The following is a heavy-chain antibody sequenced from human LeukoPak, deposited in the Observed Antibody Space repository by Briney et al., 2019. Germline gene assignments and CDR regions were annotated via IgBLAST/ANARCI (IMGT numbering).Heavy chain of an antibody. CDR1: GFTVSSNY. D-gene: IGHD3-22*01. CDR3: ANPGSGNYPAPFDH. Sequence: GGSLRLSCAASGFTVSSNYMSWVRQVPGKGLEWVSAISRSGGRTYYADSVKGRFTISRDNFENTLYLQMNSLRAEDTAVYYCANPGSGNYPAPFDHWGQGTLVTVSS. V-gene: IGHV3-23*01. CDR2: ISRSGGRT. J-gene: IGHJ4*02.